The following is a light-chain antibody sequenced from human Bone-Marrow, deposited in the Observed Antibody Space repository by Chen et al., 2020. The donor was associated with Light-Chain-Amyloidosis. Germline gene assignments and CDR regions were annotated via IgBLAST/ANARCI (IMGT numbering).Light chain of an antibody. CDR2: DDS. V-gene: IGLV3-21*02. J-gene: IGLJ3*02. CDR3: RLLDWRSDRPV. Sequence: SYVLTQPSSVSVAPGQTATIACGGNNIGSTRVHWYQQTPGQAPLLVVYDDSDRPSGIPGRLPGPKAGNPATVTISRGEAGDAAAADCRLLDWRSDRPVFGGGSKLTVL. CDR1: NIGSTR.